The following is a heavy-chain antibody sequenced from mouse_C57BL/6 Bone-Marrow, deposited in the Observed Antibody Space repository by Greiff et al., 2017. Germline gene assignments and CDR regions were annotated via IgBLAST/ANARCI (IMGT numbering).Heavy chain of an antibody. J-gene: IGHJ4*01. V-gene: IGHV1-64*01. CDR2: IHPNSGST. CDR1: GYTFTSYW. D-gene: IGHD3-3*01. CDR3: ARTWDRAMDY. Sequence: QVQLKESGAELVKPGASVKLSCKASGYTFTSYWMHWVKQRPGQGLEWIGMIHPNSGSTNYNEKFKSKATLTVDKSSSTAYMQLSSLTSEDSAVYYCARTWDRAMDYWGQGTSVTVSS.